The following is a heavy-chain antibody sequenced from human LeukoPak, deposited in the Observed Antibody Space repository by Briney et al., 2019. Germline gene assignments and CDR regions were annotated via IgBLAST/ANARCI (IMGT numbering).Heavy chain of an antibody. V-gene: IGHV4-61*01. CDR1: GGSVSSGISY. Sequence: SETLSLTCSVSGGSVSSGISYWSWIRQPPGEGLEWIAYISDSGGSDYNPSLRGRVTISLDTSKNQFPLRLTSVTAADTAVYYCARVRAAGTGPDYWGQGTLVTVSS. CDR3: ARVRAAGTGPDY. J-gene: IGHJ4*02. D-gene: IGHD6-13*01. CDR2: ISDSGGS.